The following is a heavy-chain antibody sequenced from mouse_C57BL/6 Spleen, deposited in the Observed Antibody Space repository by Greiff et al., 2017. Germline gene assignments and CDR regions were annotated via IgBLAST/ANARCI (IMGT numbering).Heavy chain of an antibody. CDR1: GYTFTDYY. V-gene: IGHV1-26*01. CDR3: ASLYGNFAY. Sequence: VQLQQSGPELVKPGASVKISCKASGYTFTDYYMNWVKQSHGKSLEGIGDINPNNGGTSYNQKFKGKATLTVDKSSSTAYMELRSLTSEDSAVYYCASLYGNFAYWGQGTLVTVSA. D-gene: IGHD2-1*01. CDR2: INPNNGGT. J-gene: IGHJ3*01.